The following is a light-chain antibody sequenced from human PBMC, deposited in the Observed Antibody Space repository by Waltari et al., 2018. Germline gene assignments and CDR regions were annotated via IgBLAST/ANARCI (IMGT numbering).Light chain of an antibody. CDR2: SNN. CDR1: TSNIRGNT. CDR3: AAWDDNLPGPV. J-gene: IGLJ3*02. V-gene: IGLV1-44*01. Sequence: QSVLTQPPSASGAPGQRVTISCSGSTSNIRGNTVNWYQQFPGAAPKLLFYSNNLRSSGVPDRFSASKSGTSASLAISGLQSEDEADYYCAAWDDNLPGPVFGGGTKLTVL.